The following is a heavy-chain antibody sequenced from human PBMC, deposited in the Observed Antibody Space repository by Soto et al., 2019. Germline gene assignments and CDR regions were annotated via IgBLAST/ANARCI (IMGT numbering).Heavy chain of an antibody. CDR3: AKGDRNQPAVVDY. J-gene: IGHJ4*02. CDR1: GFTFSSYA. V-gene: IGHV3-23*01. D-gene: IGHD2-2*01. CDR2: ISGSGSST. Sequence: EVQLLESGGGRIQPGGSLRLSCAASGFTFSSYAMNWVRQVPGKGLQWVSGISGSGSSTYYSDSVRGRFTISRDNSRNTLYLQMSSVRVEDPALYYSAKGDRNQPAVVDYWGQGTLVTVSS.